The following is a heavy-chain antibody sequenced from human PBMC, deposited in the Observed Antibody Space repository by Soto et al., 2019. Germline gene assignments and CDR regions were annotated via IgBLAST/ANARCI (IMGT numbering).Heavy chain of an antibody. CDR3: AREERQSRWTTYYIFGMDV. V-gene: IGHV1-18*04. J-gene: IGHJ6*02. D-gene: IGHD1-1*01. CDR1: GDTFSNYG. CDR2: ISGYSDST. Sequence: QVQLVQSGAEVKKPGASVKVSCKASGDTFSNYGVNWVRQAPGQGLEWLGWISGYSDSTTYAQEFQGRVSMTTVTSTRTFYMELRSLTSDDPAIYYCAREERQSRWTTYYIFGMDVWGHGTTVTVSS.